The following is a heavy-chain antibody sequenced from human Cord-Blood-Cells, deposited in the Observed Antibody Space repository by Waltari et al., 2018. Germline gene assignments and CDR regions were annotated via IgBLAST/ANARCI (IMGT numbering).Heavy chain of an antibody. CDR2: IFSNDKT. CDR3: ARIRIAAAGYWYFDL. D-gene: IGHD6-13*01. J-gene: IGHJ2*01. CDR1: GFPLRNARMG. V-gene: IGHV2-26*01. Sequence: QVTLKESGPVLGKPTETLTLTCTVSGFPLRNARMGVSWIRQPPGTALEWPAHIFSNDKTSYSTTLKSRLTISNCTSKSQVVLTRTNMDPVDTATYYCARIRIAAAGYWYFDLWGRGARVTVSS.